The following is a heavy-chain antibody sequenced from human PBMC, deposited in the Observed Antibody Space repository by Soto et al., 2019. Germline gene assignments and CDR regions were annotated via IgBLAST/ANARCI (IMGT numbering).Heavy chain of an antibody. J-gene: IGHJ4*02. CDR1: GFPLSSYY. CDR2: SKPDGSDS. Sequence: GGSLRLSCAASGFPLSSYYMNWVRQAPGKGLQWVAKSKPDGSDSYDVDSVKGRFIVSRDNAKNSLFLQMNSLRPEDTAVYYCATEDWWRLEFWGQGTPVTVSS. D-gene: IGHD2-8*02. V-gene: IGHV3-7*01. CDR3: ATEDWWRLEF.